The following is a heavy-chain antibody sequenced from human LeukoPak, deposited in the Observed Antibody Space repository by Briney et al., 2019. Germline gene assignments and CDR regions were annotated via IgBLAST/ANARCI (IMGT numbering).Heavy chain of an antibody. CDR1: GGSISSSSYY. J-gene: IGHJ4*02. Sequence: PSETLSLTCIVSGGSISSSSYYWGWIRQPPGKGLEWIGSIYYSGSTYYNPSLKSRVTISVDTSKNQFSLKLSSVTAADTAVYYCARLRVTTDWGQGTLVTVSS. CDR3: ARLRVTTD. CDR2: IYYSGST. D-gene: IGHD4-11*01. V-gene: IGHV4-39*01.